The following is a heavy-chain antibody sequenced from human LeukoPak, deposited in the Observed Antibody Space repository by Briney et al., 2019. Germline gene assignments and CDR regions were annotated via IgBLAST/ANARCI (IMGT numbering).Heavy chain of an antibody. CDR2: ISAYNGNT. J-gene: IGHJ5*02. CDR1: GYTFTSYG. CDR3: AREGGDIVVVPAAGNWFDP. V-gene: IGHV1-18*01. Sequence: ASVKVSCKASGYTFTSYGISWVRQAPGQGLEWMGWISAYNGNTNYAQKLQGRVTMTTDTSTSTAYMELRSLRSDDTAVYYCAREGGDIVVVPAAGNWFDPWGQGTLVTVSS. D-gene: IGHD2-2*01.